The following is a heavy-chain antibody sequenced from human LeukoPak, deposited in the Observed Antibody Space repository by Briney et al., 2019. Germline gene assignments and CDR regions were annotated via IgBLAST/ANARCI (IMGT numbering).Heavy chain of an antibody. CDR3: ARDSRSRITIFGVVNTNDY. D-gene: IGHD3-3*01. V-gene: IGHV1-18*01. J-gene: IGHJ4*02. CDR2: ISAYNGNT. CDR1: GYTFTSYG. Sequence: XXKAXGYTFTSYGIXWVRQAPGQGVXXMGWISAYNGNTNYAQKLQGRVTMTTDTYTSTAYMEVRRLRSDGTAVYYCARDSRSRITIFGVVNTNDYWGQGTLVTVSS.